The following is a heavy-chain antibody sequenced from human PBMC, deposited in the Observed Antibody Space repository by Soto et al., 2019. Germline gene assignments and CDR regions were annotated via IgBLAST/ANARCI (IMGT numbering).Heavy chain of an antibody. V-gene: IGHV1-69*08. J-gene: IGHJ4*02. CDR1: GGTFSSYT. Sequence: QVQLVQSGAEVKKPGPSVKVSCKASGGTFSSYTISWVRQAPGQGLEWMGRIIPILGIANYAQKFQGRVTITADKSTSTAYMELSSLRSEDTAVYYCAREMGPRTIAPGYWGQGTLVTVSS. CDR2: IIPILGIA. CDR3: AREMGPRTIAPGY. D-gene: IGHD3-9*01.